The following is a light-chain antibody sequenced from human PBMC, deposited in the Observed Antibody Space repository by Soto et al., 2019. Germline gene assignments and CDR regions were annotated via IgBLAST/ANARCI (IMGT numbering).Light chain of an antibody. CDR2: EVS. J-gene: IGLJ7*01. CDR1: SSDVGSHNL. Sequence: QSALTQPASVSGSPGQSITISCTGTSSDVGSHNLVSWYQQHPGQAPKLMIYEVSTRPLGVSARFSASKSGNTASLTIAGLHAEDEADYYCCSYGGSRAVFGGGTQLTVL. V-gene: IGLV2-23*02. CDR3: CSYGGSRAV.